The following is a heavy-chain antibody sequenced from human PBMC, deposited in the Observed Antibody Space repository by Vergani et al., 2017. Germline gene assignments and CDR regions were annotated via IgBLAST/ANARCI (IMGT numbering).Heavy chain of an antibody. CDR2: IRYDGSNK. D-gene: IGHD6-13*01. J-gene: IGHJ6*02. V-gene: IGHV3-30*02. CDR3: AKPAAGAAAGSLGDYYYYYGMDV. Sequence: VQLVESGGGLVKPGGSLRLSCAASGFTFSSYGMHWVRQAPGKGLEWVAFIRYDGSNKYYADSVKGRFTISRDNSKNTLYLQMNSLRAEDTAVYYCAKPAAGAAAGSLGDYYYYYGMDVWGQGTTVTVSS. CDR1: GFTFSSYG.